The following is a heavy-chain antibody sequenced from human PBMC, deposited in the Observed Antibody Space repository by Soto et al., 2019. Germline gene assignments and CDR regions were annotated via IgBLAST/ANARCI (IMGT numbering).Heavy chain of an antibody. CDR2: IHYSGST. CDR3: ARDQIALRYFDY. Sequence: QVQLQESGPGLVKPSQTLSLTCSVSGDSISGGDYYWSWIRQPPGEALEWIGHIHYSGSTYYNASLKSRLTISLDTSKNEFSLNLSSVTAADTAVYYCARDQIALRYFDYWGQGTLVTVSS. V-gene: IGHV4-30-4*01. J-gene: IGHJ4*02. CDR1: GDSISGGDYY. D-gene: IGHD3-22*01.